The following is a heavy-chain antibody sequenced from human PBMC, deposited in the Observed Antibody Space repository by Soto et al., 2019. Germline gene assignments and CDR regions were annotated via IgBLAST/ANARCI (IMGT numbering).Heavy chain of an antibody. CDR1: GYSFTSYW. J-gene: IGHJ5*02. D-gene: IGHD6-13*01. V-gene: IGHV5-10-1*01. CDR2: IDPSDSYT. Sequence: GESLKISCKGSGYSFTSYWISWVRQMPGKGLEWMGRIDPSDSYTNYSPSFQGHVTISADKSISTAYLQWSSLKASDTAMYYCARRHSSSSAFDPWGQGTLVTVFS. CDR3: ARRHSSSSAFDP.